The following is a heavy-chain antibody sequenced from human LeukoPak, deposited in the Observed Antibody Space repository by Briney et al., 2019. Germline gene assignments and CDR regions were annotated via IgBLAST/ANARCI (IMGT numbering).Heavy chain of an antibody. V-gene: IGHV3-23*01. CDR3: ARDRKSGSYPYDAFDI. D-gene: IGHD1-26*01. CDR1: GFTFSTYA. J-gene: IGHJ3*02. Sequence: TGGSLRLSCAASGFTFSTYAMSWVRQAPGKGLEWVSAISGSGGSTYYADSVKGRFTISRDNSKNTLYLQMNSLRAEDMAVYYCARDRKSGSYPYDAFDIWGQGTMVTVSS. CDR2: ISGSGGST.